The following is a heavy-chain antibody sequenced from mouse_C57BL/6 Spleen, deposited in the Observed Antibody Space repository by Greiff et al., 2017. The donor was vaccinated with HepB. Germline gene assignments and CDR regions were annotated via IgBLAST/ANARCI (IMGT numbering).Heavy chain of an antibody. CDR1: GFTFSDYY. D-gene: IGHD2-1*01. V-gene: IGHV5-16*01. CDR2: INYDGSST. CDR3: ARDLPDYAMDY. J-gene: IGHJ4*01. Sequence: EVMLVESEGGLVQPGSSMKLSCTASGFTFSDYYMAWVRQVPEKGLEWVANINYDGSSTYYLDSLKSRFIISRDNAKNLLYLQMSSLKSEDTATYYCARDLPDYAMDYWGQGTSVTVSS.